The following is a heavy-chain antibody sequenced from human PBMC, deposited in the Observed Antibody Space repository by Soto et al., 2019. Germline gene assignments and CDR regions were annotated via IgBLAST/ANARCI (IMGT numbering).Heavy chain of an antibody. V-gene: IGHV3-21*01. CDR2: ISSSSSYI. CDR3: YITGTTWGY. J-gene: IGHJ4*02. Sequence: EVQLLESGGGLVQPGGSLRLSCAASGFTFSSYAMSWVRQAPGKGLEWVSSISSSSSYIYYADSVKGRFTISRDNAKNSLYLQMNSLRAEDTAVYYCYITGTTWGYWGQGTLVTVSS. D-gene: IGHD1-7*01. CDR1: GFTFSSYA.